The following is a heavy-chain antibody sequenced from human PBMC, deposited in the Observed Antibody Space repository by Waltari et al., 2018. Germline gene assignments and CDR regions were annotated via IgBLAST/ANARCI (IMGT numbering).Heavy chain of an antibody. CDR2: INHSGRT. CDR1: DYSISSGFY. J-gene: IGHJ2*01. Sequence: QVHLQVSGPGLVTPSETLSLTCAVSDYSISSGFYWGWIRQPPGKGLGWIGSINHSGRTFYKPSLKRRVTISVDTAWNPFSLKLNAVTATDTAVYYCARQGGYINVWWEDYWYFDHWGRGTLVTVSS. D-gene: IGHD1-26*01. CDR3: ARQGGYINVWWEDYWYFDH. V-gene: IGHV4-38-2*01.